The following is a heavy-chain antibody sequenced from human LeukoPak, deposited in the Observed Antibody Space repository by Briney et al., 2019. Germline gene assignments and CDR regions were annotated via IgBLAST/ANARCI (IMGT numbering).Heavy chain of an antibody. CDR1: GYTFTGYY. D-gene: IGHD3-10*01. J-gene: IGHJ6*02. Sequence: GASVKVSCKASGYTFTGYYIHWVRQAPGQGLEWMGWINPNSGGTNYAQKFQGRVTMTRDTSISTAYMELSRLRSDDTAVYYCARDPHPYGSGSYYNPSRGYYYYYGMDVWGQGTTVTVSS. CDR3: ARDPHPYGSGSYYNPSRGYYYYYGMDV. CDR2: INPNSGGT. V-gene: IGHV1-2*02.